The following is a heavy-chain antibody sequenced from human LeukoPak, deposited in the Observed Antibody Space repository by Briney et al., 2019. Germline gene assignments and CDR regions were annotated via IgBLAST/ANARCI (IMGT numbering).Heavy chain of an antibody. CDR3: AKPGVATAHHPWKN. V-gene: IGHV3-43*02. CDR2: FIGVGGRT. D-gene: IGHD2-8*01. Sequence: GGSLRLSWAGYGFTFDDYAMHWVRQAPGKVLEWVSYFIGVGGRTYYAGSVKGRFTISRDSSRNSLFLQMNSLRTEDTALYYCAKPGVATAHHPWKNWGQGTLVTVSS. J-gene: IGHJ4*02. CDR1: GFTFDDYA.